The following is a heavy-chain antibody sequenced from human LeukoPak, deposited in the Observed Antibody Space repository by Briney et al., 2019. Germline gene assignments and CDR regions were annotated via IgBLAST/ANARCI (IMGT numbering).Heavy chain of an antibody. CDR3: ARDREQQLARGWFDP. CDR1: GGSISSGSYY. J-gene: IGHJ5*02. V-gene: IGHV4-61*02. CDR2: IYTSGST. D-gene: IGHD6-13*01. Sequence: SETLSLTCTVSGGSISSGSYYWSWLRQPAGKGLEWIGRIYTSGSTHYNPSLKRRVTISVATSKNEFSLQLSSVTAADTAVYYCARDREQQLARGWFDPWGQGTLVTVSS.